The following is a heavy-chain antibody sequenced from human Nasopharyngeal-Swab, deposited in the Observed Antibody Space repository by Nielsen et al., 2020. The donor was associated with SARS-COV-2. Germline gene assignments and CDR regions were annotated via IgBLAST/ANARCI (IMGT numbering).Heavy chain of an antibody. J-gene: IGHJ6*03. V-gene: IGHV4-39*01. Sequence: WIRQPPGKGLEWIGSIYYSGSTHYNPSLKSRVTISVDTSKNQFSLKLSSVTAADTAVYYCARIIAAAGTVGYMDVWGKGTTVTVSS. CDR2: IYYSGST. D-gene: IGHD6-13*01. CDR3: ARIIAAAGTVGYMDV.